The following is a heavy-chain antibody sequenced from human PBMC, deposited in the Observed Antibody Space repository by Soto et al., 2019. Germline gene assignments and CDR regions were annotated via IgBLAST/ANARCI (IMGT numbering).Heavy chain of an antibody. J-gene: IGHJ4*02. CDR2: INYSGST. CDR1: GGSFSGYY. Sequence: PSETLSLTCAVYGGSFSGYYGSWIRHPPGKGLEWIGDINYSGSTNYNPSLKSRVAISVDTSKNQFSLKLKSVTAADTAIYYCARRTVNIRTFYSGLKTHCFDYWGQGAPVTVSS. CDR3: ARRTVNIRTFYSGLKTHCFDY. V-gene: IGHV4-34*01. D-gene: IGHD6-19*01.